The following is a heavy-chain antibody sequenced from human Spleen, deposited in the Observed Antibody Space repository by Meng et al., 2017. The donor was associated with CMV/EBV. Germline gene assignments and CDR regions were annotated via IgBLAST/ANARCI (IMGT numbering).Heavy chain of an antibody. CDR2: IKKDGSEK. J-gene: IGHJ4*02. V-gene: IGHV3-7*01. CDR3: ARAGSHDSSYDH. D-gene: IGHD3-22*01. Sequence: GESLKISCAASGFTFDDYAMHWVRQAPGKGLEWVANIKKDGSEKYYVDYVKGRFTISRDNDKNSLYLQMNSLRAEDTAVYYCARAGSHDSSYDHWGQGTLVTVSS. CDR1: GFTFDDYA.